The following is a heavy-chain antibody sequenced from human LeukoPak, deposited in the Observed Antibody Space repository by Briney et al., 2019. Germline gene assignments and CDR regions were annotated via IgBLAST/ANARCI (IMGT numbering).Heavy chain of an antibody. CDR3: ARVRYYDSSGAAFDI. D-gene: IGHD3-22*01. CDR1: GGSISSYY. CDR2: IYTSGST. V-gene: IGHV4-4*07. Sequence: SETLSLTCTVSGGSISSYYWSWIRQPAGKGLEWIGRIYTSGSTNYNPSLKSRVTMSVDTSKNQFSLKLSSVTAADTAVYYCARVRYYDSSGAAFDIWGQGTMVTVSS. J-gene: IGHJ3*02.